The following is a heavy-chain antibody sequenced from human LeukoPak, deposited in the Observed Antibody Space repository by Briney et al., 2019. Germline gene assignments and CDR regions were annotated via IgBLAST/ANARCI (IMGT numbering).Heavy chain of an antibody. D-gene: IGHD6-6*01. V-gene: IGHV4-4*07. CDR2: IYTSGST. Sequence: SETLSLTCTVSGGSISSNYWSWIRLPAGKGLEWIGRIYTSGSTNYNPSLKSRVTMSVDTSKNQFSLKLSSVTAADTAVYYCARGGGSSSSSYFDYWGQGTLVTVSS. CDR3: ARGGGSSSSSYFDY. J-gene: IGHJ4*02. CDR1: GGSISSNY.